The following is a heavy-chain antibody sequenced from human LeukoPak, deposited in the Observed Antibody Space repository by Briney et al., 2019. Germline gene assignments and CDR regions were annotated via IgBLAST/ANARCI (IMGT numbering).Heavy chain of an antibody. D-gene: IGHD2-2*01. CDR3: ARVPFVVTGVTGNWFDP. V-gene: IGHV7-4-1*02. CDR1: GYTFTNYA. CDR2: INTNTGNP. J-gene: IGHJ5*02. Sequence: ASVKVSCKASGYTFTNYAINWVRQAPGQGLEWMGWINTNTGNPTYAQGFTGRFVFSLDTFVSTAYLQISSLKADDTAVYCCARVPFVVTGVTGNWFDPWGRGTLVTVSS.